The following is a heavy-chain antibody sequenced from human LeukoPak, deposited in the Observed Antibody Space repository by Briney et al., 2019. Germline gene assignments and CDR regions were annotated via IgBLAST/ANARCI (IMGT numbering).Heavy chain of an antibody. J-gene: IGHJ6*03. D-gene: IGHD4-17*01. CDR1: GYTFINSG. Sequence: ASVKVSCKTSGYTFINSGISWVRQAPGQGLEWMGWISAYNGNTNYAQKLQDRVTMTTDTSTSTAYMELRSLSSDDTAVYYCARDALDGDYIYYYYMDVWGNGTPVFISS. V-gene: IGHV1-18*01. CDR3: ARDALDGDYIYYYYMDV. CDR2: ISAYNGNT.